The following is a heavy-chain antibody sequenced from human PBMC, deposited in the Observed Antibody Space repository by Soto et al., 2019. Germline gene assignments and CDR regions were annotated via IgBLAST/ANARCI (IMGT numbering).Heavy chain of an antibody. V-gene: IGHV3-15*07. J-gene: IGHJ6*02. CDR2: IKSKTDGGTT. CDR1: GFTFSNAW. Sequence: GGSLRLSCAASGFTFSNAWMNWVRQAPGKGLEWVGRIKSKTDGGTTDYAAPVKGRFTISRDDSKNTLYLQMNSLKTEDTAVYYCTTDPIFEKDYYGMDVWGQGTTVTVSS. D-gene: IGHD3-3*01. CDR3: TTDPIFEKDYYGMDV.